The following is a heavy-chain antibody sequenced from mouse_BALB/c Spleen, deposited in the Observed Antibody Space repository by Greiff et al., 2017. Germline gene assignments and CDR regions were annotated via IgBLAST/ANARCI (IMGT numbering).Heavy chain of an antibody. CDR3: ARGGPYAMDY. Sequence: EVKLMESGAELVKPGASVKLSCTASGFNIKDTYMHWVKQRPEQGLEWIGRIDPANGNTKYDPKFQGKATITADTSSNTAYLQLSSLTSEDTAVYYCARGGPYAMDYWGQGTSVTVSS. J-gene: IGHJ4*01. V-gene: IGHV14-3*02. CDR1: GFNIKDTY. CDR2: IDPANGNT.